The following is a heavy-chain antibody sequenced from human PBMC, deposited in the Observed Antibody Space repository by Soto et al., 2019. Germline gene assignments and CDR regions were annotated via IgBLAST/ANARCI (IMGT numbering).Heavy chain of an antibody. J-gene: IGHJ4*02. V-gene: IGHV4-34*01. Sequence: SETLSLTCAVYGGSFSGYYWSWIRQPPGKGLEWIGEINHSVSTNYNPSLKSRVTISVDTSKNQFSLKLSSVTAADTAVYYRARGNIAYCSGGSCPRNFDYWGQGTPVTVSS. CDR3: ARGNIAYCSGGSCPRNFDY. D-gene: IGHD2-15*01. CDR2: INHSVST. CDR1: GGSFSGYY.